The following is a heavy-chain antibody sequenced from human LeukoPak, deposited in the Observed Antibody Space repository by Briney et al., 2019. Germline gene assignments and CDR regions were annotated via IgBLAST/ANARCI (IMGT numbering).Heavy chain of an antibody. D-gene: IGHD5-18*01. CDR3: AKDGRGSYSYCLMDV. Sequence: PGGSLRLSCAASGFTLSSYAMSWVRQAPGKGLEWVSAISGSGGSTYYADSVKGRFTISRDNSKNTLYLQMNSLRAEDTAVYYCAKDGRGSYSYCLMDVWGKGTTVTVSS. J-gene: IGHJ6*04. CDR2: ISGSGGST. CDR1: GFTLSSYA. V-gene: IGHV3-23*01.